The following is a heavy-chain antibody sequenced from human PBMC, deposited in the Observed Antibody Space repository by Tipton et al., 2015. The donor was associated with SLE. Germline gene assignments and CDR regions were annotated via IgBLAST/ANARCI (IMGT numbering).Heavy chain of an antibody. Sequence: TLSPTCDVSGGSFSGYSWSWIRQPAGKGLEWIGRIYSKGSSNYNPSLMGRVTISTDTSKNQFSLKLSSVTAADTAVYYCARAPHLTGSYYYYYMDVWGKGTTVTISS. V-gene: IGHV4-4*07. CDR1: GGSFSGYS. CDR3: ARAPHLTGSYYYYYMDV. D-gene: IGHD7-27*01. J-gene: IGHJ6*03. CDR2: IYSKGSS.